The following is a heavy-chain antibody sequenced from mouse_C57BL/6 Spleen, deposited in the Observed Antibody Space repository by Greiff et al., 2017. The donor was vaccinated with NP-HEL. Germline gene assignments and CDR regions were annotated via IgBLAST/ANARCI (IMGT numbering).Heavy chain of an antibody. D-gene: IGHD2-3*01. J-gene: IGHJ4*01. CDR3: ARSDGYYGVYYAMDY. CDR2: IHPNSGST. Sequence: QVQLQQSGAALVKPGASVKLSCKASGYTFTSYWMHWVKQRPGQGLEWIGMIHPNSGSTNYNEKFKSKATLTVDKSSSTAYMQLSSLTSEDSAVYYCARSDGYYGVYYAMDYWGQGTSVTVSS. CDR1: GYTFTSYW. V-gene: IGHV1-64*01.